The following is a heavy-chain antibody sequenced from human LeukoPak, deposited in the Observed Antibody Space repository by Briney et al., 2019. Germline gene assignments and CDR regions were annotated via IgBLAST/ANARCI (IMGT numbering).Heavy chain of an antibody. V-gene: IGHV4-39*07. J-gene: IGHJ5*02. D-gene: IGHD4-17*01. CDR1: GDSISSSSYY. CDR3: ARDRTTVTTQRFDP. CDR2: IYYSGST. Sequence: PSETLSLTCTVSGDSISSSSYYWGWIRQPPGKGLEWIGSIYYSGSTYYNPSLKSRVTISVDTSKNQFSLTLSSVTAADTAVYYCARDRTTVTTQRFDPWGQGTLVTVSS.